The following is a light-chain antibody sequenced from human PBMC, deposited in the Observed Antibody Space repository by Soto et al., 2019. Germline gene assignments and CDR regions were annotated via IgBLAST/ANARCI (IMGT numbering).Light chain of an antibody. CDR2: DAS. Sequence: DIPMTQSPSSLSASVGDRVTITCRASQGIRNYLAWYQQKPGKVPKLLIYDASTLQSGVPSRFSGSGSGTDFTLTISSLQPEDVATYYCQKYNSPPRTFGQGTKVEIK. CDR3: QKYNSPPRT. J-gene: IGKJ1*01. V-gene: IGKV1-27*01. CDR1: QGIRNY.